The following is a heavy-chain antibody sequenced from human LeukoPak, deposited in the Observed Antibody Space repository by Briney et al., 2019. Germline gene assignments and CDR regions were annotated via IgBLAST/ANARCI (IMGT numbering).Heavy chain of an antibody. V-gene: IGHV1-69*05. Sequence: GASVKVSCKASGGTFSSYTICWVRQAPGQGLEWMGRIIPIFGTANYAQKFQGRVTITTDESTSTAYMELSSLRSEDTAVYYCASYLGGNFPPYAFDIWGQGTMVTVSS. CDR1: GGTFSSYT. CDR3: ASYLGGNFPPYAFDI. D-gene: IGHD4-23*01. CDR2: IIPIFGTA. J-gene: IGHJ3*02.